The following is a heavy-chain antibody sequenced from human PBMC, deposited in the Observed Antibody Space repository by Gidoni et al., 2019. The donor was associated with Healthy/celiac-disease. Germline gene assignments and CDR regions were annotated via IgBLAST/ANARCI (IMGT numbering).Heavy chain of an antibody. CDR3: ARGQAPVVTATYDYGMDV. CDR2: INPSGGST. CDR1: GYTFTSYY. J-gene: IGHJ6*02. D-gene: IGHD2-21*02. V-gene: IGHV1-46*01. Sequence: QVQLVQSGAEVKKPGASVKVSCKASGYTFTSYYMHWVRQAPGQGLEWMGIINPSGGSTSYAQKFQGRVTMTRDTSTSTVYMELSSLRSEDTAVYYCARGQAPVVTATYDYGMDVWGQGTTVTVSS.